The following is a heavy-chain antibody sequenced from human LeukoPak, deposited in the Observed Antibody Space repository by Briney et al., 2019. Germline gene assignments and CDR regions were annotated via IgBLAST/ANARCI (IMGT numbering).Heavy chain of an antibody. CDR1: GFTFSSYG. Sequence: GRSLRLSCAASGFTFSSYGMQWVRQAPGKGLEWVAIISYDGSNKYYADSVKGRFSISRDNSKNTLYLQMNSLRAEDTAVYYCARDNRGNYPYYYYGMDVWGPGTTVTVSS. V-gene: IGHV3-30*03. J-gene: IGHJ6*02. CDR2: ISYDGSNK. CDR3: ARDNRGNYPYYYYGMDV. D-gene: IGHD1-26*01.